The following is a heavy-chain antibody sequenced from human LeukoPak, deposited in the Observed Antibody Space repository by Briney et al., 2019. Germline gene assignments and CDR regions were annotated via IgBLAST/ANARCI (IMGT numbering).Heavy chain of an antibody. J-gene: IGHJ4*02. CDR3: ARVGSSWYFDY. D-gene: IGHD6-13*01. CDR2: IYHSGST. V-gene: IGHV4-30-2*01. CDR1: GGSVRSGGYS. Sequence: TLSLTCAVSGGSVRSGGYSWSWIRRPPGKGLEWIGYIYHSGSTYYNPSLKNRVTISVDRSKNQFSLKLSSVTAADTAVYYCARVGSSWYFDYWGQGTLVTVSS.